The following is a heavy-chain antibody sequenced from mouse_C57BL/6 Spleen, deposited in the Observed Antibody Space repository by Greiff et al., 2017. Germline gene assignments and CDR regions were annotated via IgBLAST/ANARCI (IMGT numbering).Heavy chain of an antibody. CDR2: INPNYGTT. V-gene: IGHV1-39*01. J-gene: IGHJ4*01. CDR1: GYSFTDYN. CDR3: ARSYYDYDVGYAMDY. D-gene: IGHD2-4*01. Sequence: EVQVVESGPELVKPGASVKISCKASGYSFTDYNMNWVKQSNGKSLEWIGVINPNYGTTSYNQKFKGKATLTVDQSSSTSYMQLNSLTSEDSAVYYCARSYYDYDVGYAMDYWGQGTSVTVSS.